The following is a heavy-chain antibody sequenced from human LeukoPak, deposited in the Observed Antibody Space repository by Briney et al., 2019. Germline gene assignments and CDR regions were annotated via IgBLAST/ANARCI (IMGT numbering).Heavy chain of an antibody. V-gene: IGHV4-38-2*02. D-gene: IGHD3-9*01. Sequence: SETLSLTCTVSDYSISSGYCWGWIRQPPGKGLEWIGSIYHSGNTYYNPSLKSRVTISEDTSKNQFSLKLSSVTAADTAVYYCARLLPYYDILTGAWYSFDYWGQGTLVTVSS. CDR1: DYSISSGYC. CDR3: ARLLPYYDILTGAWYSFDY. J-gene: IGHJ4*02. CDR2: IYHSGNT.